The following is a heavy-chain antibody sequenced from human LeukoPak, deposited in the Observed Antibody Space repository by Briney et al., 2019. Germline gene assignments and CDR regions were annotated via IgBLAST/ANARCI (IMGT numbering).Heavy chain of an antibody. Sequence: SETLSLTCAVYGGSFSAYYWSWIRQPPGKGLEWIGEINHSGSTNYNPSLKSRVTISVDTSKNQFSLKLSSVTAADTAVYYCARSPVVPAAIRFSGYYDYMDVWGKGTTVTVSS. J-gene: IGHJ6*03. CDR2: INHSGST. CDR3: ARSPVVPAAIRFSGYYDYMDV. D-gene: IGHD2-2*01. V-gene: IGHV4-34*01. CDR1: GGSFSAYY.